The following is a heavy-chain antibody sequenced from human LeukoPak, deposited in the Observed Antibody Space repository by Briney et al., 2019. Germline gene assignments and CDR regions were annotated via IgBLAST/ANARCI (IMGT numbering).Heavy chain of an antibody. V-gene: IGHV3-23*01. CDR3: AREGMGRRAFDI. D-gene: IGHD3-10*01. Sequence: GGSLRLSCAASGFTFSSYAMSWVRQAPGKGLEWVSTISGNGGSTYYADSVKGRFTISRDNSKNTLYLQMNSLRAEDRALYYCAREGMGRRAFDIWGQGTLVTVSS. J-gene: IGHJ3*02. CDR2: ISGNGGST. CDR1: GFTFSSYA.